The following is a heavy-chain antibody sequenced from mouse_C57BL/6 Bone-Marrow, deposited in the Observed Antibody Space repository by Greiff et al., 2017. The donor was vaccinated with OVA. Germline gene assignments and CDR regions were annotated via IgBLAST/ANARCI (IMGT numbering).Heavy chain of an antibody. CDR2: IDPSDSET. V-gene: IGHV1-52*01. CDR3: ARNDGSRDVDV. CDR1: GYTFTSYW. J-gene: IGHJ1*03. Sequence: QVQLQQPGAELVRPGSSVKLSCKASGYTFTSYWMHWVKQRPIQSLEWIGNIDPSDSETHSNQKFKDKATLTVDKSSSTAYMQLSSLTSEDSAVYYCARNDGSRDVDVWGTGTTVTVSS. D-gene: IGHD1-1*01.